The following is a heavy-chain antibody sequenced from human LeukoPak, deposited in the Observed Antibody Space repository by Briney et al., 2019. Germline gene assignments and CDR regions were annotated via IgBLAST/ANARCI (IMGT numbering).Heavy chain of an antibody. V-gene: IGHV3-7*01. Sequence: GGSLRLSCAASGFSFSGYWMSWVRQAPGKGLEWVANIKQDGSDKYYVDSVKGRFTISRDNAKNSLYLQMSSLRAEDTAVYYCARRRTISGSGPYCMDVWGKGTTVTVSS. D-gene: IGHD3-3*02. CDR1: GFSFSGYW. CDR2: IKQDGSDK. J-gene: IGHJ6*03. CDR3: ARRRTISGSGPYCMDV.